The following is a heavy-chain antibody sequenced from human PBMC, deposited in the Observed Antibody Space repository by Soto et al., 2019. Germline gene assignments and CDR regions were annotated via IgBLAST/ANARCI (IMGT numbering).Heavy chain of an antibody. J-gene: IGHJ6*02. D-gene: IGHD3-3*01. CDR3: ARDSNSYYDFWSGYWGSLDV. CDR2: ISSSSSYI. Sequence: EVQLVESGGGLVKPGGSLRLSCAASGFTFSSYSMNWVRQAPGKGLEWVSSISSSSSYIYYADSVKGRFTISRDNAKNSLYLQMNRLRDEDTAVYYCARDSNSYYDFWSGYWGSLDVWGQGTTVTVSS. V-gene: IGHV3-21*01. CDR1: GFTFSSYS.